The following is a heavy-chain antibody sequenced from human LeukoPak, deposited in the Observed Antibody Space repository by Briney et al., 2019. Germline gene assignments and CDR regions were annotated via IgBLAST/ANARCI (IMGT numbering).Heavy chain of an antibody. J-gene: IGHJ6*02. D-gene: IGHD2/OR15-2a*01. CDR2: IYSGGST. CDR1: GFTVSSNY. Sequence: GGSLRLSCAASGFTVSSNYMSWVRQAPGKGLEWVSVIYSGGSTYYADSVKGRFTIPRDNSKNTLYLQMNSLRAEDTAVYYCARELRSHYYYYGMDVWGQGTTVTVSS. V-gene: IGHV3-53*01. CDR3: ARELRSHYYYYGMDV.